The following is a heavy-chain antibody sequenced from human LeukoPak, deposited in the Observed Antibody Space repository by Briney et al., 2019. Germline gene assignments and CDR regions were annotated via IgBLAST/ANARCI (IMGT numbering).Heavy chain of an antibody. V-gene: IGHV3-74*01. CDR1: GFTFSSYW. J-gene: IGHJ4*02. D-gene: IGHD5-24*01. Sequence: GGSLRLSCAASGFTFSSYWMRWVRQAPGKGLVWVSSIKSDGSATSHADSVKGRFTISRDNAKNTLYLQMNSLRAEDMAVYYCARGDGYGMDYWGQGTRVTASS. CDR3: ARGDGYGMDY. CDR2: IKSDGSAT.